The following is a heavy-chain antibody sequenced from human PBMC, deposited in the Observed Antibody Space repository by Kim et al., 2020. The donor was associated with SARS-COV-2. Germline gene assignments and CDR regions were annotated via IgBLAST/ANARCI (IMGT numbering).Heavy chain of an antibody. CDR3: ARDPFTVTTFRFDY. V-gene: IGHV1-3*01. D-gene: IGHD4-17*01. CDR2: INAGNGNT. J-gene: IGHJ4*02. CDR1: GYTFTSYA. Sequence: ASVKVSCKASGYTFTSYAMHWVRQAPGQRLEWMGWINAGNGNTKYSQKFQGRVTITRDTSASTAYMELSSLRSEDTAVYYCARDPFTVTTFRFDYWGQGTLVTVSS.